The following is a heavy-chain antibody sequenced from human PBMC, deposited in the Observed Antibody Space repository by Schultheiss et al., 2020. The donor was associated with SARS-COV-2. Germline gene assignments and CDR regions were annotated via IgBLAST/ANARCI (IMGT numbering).Heavy chain of an antibody. V-gene: IGHV4-30-4*02. CDR2: THYSGDTYSGST. J-gene: IGHJ6*02. D-gene: IGHD2-8*01. CDR1: GDSVSSGDFY. Sequence: SETLSLTCSVSGDSVSSGDFYCSWIRQPPGKGLEWVGYTHYSGDTYSGSTYYNPSLKSRVTISVDKSKNQFSLKLSSVTAADTAMYYCARVRRDCTNGVCQTYYYYGMDVWGQGTTVTVSS. CDR3: ARVRRDCTNGVCQTYYYYGMDV.